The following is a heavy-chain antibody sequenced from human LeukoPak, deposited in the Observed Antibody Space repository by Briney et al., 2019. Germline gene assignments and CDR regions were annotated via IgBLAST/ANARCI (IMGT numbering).Heavy chain of an antibody. CDR2: IYYGGST. V-gene: IGHV4-39*01. Sequence: SETLSLTCTVSGGSSSSGSYYWAWIRQPPGKGLEWVGTIYYGGSTYYTPSLKTRVTISRDTSKNQFSLRLSSVTAADTAVYYCARRTLMTLVTPGDLWGRGTLVTVSS. CDR1: GGSSSSGSYY. J-gene: IGHJ2*01. CDR3: ARRTLMTLVTPGDL. D-gene: IGHD2-21*02.